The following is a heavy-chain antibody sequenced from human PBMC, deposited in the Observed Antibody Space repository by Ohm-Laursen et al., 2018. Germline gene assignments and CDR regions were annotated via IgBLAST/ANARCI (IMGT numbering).Heavy chain of an antibody. D-gene: IGHD2-2*01. CDR2: IKQDGGEK. CDR3: ARDTDDIVVVPTHFDY. Sequence: SLRLSCAASGFTFSNAWMSWVRQTPGKGLEWVANIKQDGGEKNFADSVKGRFTISRDNAKNSLYLQMNSLRAEDTAVYYCARDTDDIVVVPTHFDYWGQGTLVTVSS. J-gene: IGHJ4*02. CDR1: GFTFSNAW. V-gene: IGHV3-7*01.